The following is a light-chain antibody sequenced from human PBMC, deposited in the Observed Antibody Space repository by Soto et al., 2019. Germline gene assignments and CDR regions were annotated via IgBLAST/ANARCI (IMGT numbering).Light chain of an antibody. V-gene: IGLV3-1*01. J-gene: IGLJ3*02. CDR1: KLGDKY. Sequence: SYELTQPPSVSVSPGQTASITCSGDKLGDKYACWYQQKPGQSPVLVIYQDNKRPSGIPERFSGSNSGNTATLTISGTQAMDEADYYRQAWDSSTAWVFGGGTKLTVL. CDR3: QAWDSSTAWV. CDR2: QDN.